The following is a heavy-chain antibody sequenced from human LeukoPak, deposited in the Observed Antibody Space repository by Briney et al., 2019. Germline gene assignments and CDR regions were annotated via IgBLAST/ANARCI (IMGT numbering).Heavy chain of an antibody. CDR2: INHSGST. CDR1: GESFSGYY. CDR3: ARRGFDSSYLDY. Sequence: PSETLSLTCAVYGESFSGYYWSWIRQPPGKGLEWIGEINHSGSTNYNPSLKSRVTISVDTSKNQFSLKLSSVTAADTAVYYCARRGFDSSYLDYWGQGTLVTVSS. V-gene: IGHV4-34*01. J-gene: IGHJ4*02. D-gene: IGHD3-9*01.